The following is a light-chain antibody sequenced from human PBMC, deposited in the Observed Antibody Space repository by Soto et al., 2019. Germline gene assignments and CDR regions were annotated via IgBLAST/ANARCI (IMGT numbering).Light chain of an antibody. CDR1: ISNIGSNT. CDR3: AAWGASLNGWV. V-gene: IGLV1-44*01. J-gene: IGLJ3*02. Sequence: QSVLTQPPSASGTPGQRVTISCSGSISNIGSNTVNWYQQLPGTAPKLLIYSNDQRPSGVPDRFSGSKSGTSASLAISGLQSEDEADYYCAAWGASLNGWVFGGGTKLTVL. CDR2: SND.